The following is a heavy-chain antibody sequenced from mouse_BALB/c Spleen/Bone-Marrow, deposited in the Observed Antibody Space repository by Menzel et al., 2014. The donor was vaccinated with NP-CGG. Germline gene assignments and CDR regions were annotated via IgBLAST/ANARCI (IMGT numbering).Heavy chain of an antibody. V-gene: IGHV5-9-2*01. CDR3: ARHANYDQTEVSFVY. CDR1: GFTFNSYG. D-gene: IGHD2-4*01. Sequence: LQQSGGGLVKSGGSLKLSCAASGFTFNSYGMSWVRQTPEKRLEWVATISGGGSYTFYPDSVKGRFTISRDNAKNNLYLQLSSLRSEDTALYYCARHANYDQTEVSFVYWGQGTLVTVSA. CDR2: ISGGGSYT. J-gene: IGHJ3*01.